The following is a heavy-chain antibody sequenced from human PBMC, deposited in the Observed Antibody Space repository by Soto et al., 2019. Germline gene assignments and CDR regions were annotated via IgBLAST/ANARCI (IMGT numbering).Heavy chain of an antibody. CDR1: GFTFTSSA. Sequence: SVKVSCKASGFTFTSSAMQWVRQARGQRLEWIGWIVVGSGNTNYAQKFQERVTITRDMSTSTAYMELSSLRSEDTAVYYCAADLGITMVPTPRTFDYSGQGTLVTVSS. V-gene: IGHV1-58*02. D-gene: IGHD3-10*01. CDR3: AADLGITMVPTPRTFDY. J-gene: IGHJ4*02. CDR2: IVVGSGNT.